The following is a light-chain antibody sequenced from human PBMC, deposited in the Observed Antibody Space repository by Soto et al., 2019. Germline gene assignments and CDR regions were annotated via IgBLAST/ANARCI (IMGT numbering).Light chain of an antibody. Sequence: DIVLTRSPLSLPVTPGEAASISCRSSQSLLHSNGYNYLDWYLQKPGQSPQLLIYLGSNRASGLPDRFSGSGSGTDFTLKISRVEAEDVGVYYCMQPLQSWTFGQGTKVDIK. CDR1: QSLLHSNGYNY. CDR2: LGS. CDR3: MQPLQSWT. J-gene: IGKJ1*01. V-gene: IGKV2-28*01.